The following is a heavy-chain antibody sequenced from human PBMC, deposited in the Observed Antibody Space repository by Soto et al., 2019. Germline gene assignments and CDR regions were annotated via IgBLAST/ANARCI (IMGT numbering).Heavy chain of an antibody. Sequence: SETLSLTCTVSGGSISSSSYYWGWIRQPSGKGLEWIGSIYYSGSTYYNPSLKSRVTISVDTSKNQFSLKLSSVTAADAAVYYCASSYGDYVSYWGQGTLVTVSS. CDR2: IYYSGST. CDR3: ASSYGDYVSY. V-gene: IGHV4-39*01. J-gene: IGHJ4*02. D-gene: IGHD4-17*01. CDR1: GGSISSSSYY.